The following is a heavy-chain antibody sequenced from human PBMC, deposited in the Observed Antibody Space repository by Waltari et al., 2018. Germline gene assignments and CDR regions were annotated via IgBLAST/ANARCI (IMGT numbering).Heavy chain of an antibody. CDR3: AKTLYGGKK. J-gene: IGHJ4*02. CDR2: LSGEGGTT. D-gene: IGHD4-17*01. Sequence: EEQLLESGVGLVQPGGSLRLSCAASGFTFSTYAMGWVRQAPGKGRGCVSALSGEGGTTYYADSVKGRFTISRDNSKNTLYLQMNSLRAEDTAVYYCAKTLYGGKKWGQGTLVTVSS. CDR1: GFTFSTYA. V-gene: IGHV3-23*01.